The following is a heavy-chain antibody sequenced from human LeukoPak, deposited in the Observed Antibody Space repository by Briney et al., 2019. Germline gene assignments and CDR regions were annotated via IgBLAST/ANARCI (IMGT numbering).Heavy chain of an antibody. Sequence: GGSLRLSCAASGFTFSSYSMNWVRQAPGKGLEWVSSISSSSSYIYYADSVKGRFTISRDNAKNSLYLQMNSLRAEDMALYYCAKDSSAAAAYYFDYWGQGTLVTVSS. J-gene: IGHJ4*02. CDR1: GFTFSSYS. D-gene: IGHD6-13*01. CDR2: ISSSSSYI. V-gene: IGHV3-21*04. CDR3: AKDSSAAAAYYFDY.